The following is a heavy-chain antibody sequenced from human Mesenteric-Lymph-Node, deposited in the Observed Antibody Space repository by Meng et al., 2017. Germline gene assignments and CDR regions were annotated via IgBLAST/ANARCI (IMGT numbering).Heavy chain of an antibody. V-gene: IGHV4-39*01. CDR1: GGSLDNRDYF. D-gene: IGHD4-17*01. CDR3: ARHVYGDSYGF. Sequence: QPQVSGPGLGRPSETPSLTCTVSGGSLDNRDYFWDWIRQPPGKGLEWIGSVRYSGTAYYNPSLTSRVTISVDTSKNQFSLNLSSLTAADTAVYYCARHVYGDSYGFWGQGTLVTVSS. J-gene: IGHJ4*02. CDR2: VRYSGTA.